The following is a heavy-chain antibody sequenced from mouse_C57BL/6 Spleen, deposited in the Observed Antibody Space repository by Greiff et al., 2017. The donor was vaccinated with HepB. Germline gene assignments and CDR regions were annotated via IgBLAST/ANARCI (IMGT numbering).Heavy chain of an antibody. D-gene: IGHD1-1*01. J-gene: IGHJ3*01. CDR1: GFTFSDYY. CDR2: ISNGGGST. CDR3: ARDYYGSSSFAY. V-gene: IGHV5-12*01. Sequence: EVKLMESGGGLVQPGGSLKLSCAASGFTFSDYYMYWVRQTPEKRLEWVAYISNGGGSTYYPDTVKGRFTISRDNAKNTLYLQMSRLKSEDTAMYYCARDYYGSSSFAYWGQGTLVTVSA.